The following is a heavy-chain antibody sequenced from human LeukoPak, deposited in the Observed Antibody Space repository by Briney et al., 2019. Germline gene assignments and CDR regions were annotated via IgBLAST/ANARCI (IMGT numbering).Heavy chain of an antibody. CDR1: GDSVSSNSGA. CDR2: TFYRSKWYN. J-gene: IGHJ4*02. V-gene: IGHV6-1*01. CDR3: AREAAAGWVDY. D-gene: IGHD6-13*01. Sequence: SQTLSLTCAISGDSVSSNSGAWTWIRQSPSRGFEWLGRTFYRSKWYNHYAVSVKSRITINPDTSKNQFSLQLNSVTPEDTAVYYCAREAAAGWVDYWGQGTLVTVSS.